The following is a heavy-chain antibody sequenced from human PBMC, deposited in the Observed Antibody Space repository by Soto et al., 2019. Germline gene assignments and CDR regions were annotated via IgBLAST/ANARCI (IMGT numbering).Heavy chain of an antibody. J-gene: IGHJ5*02. CDR2: INHSGST. CDR1: GGSFSGYY. Sequence: ASETLSLTCAVYGGSFSGYYWSWIRQPPGKGLEWIGEINHSGSTNYNPSLKSRVTISVDTSKNQFSLKLSSVTAADTAVYYCARGGRITIFGVVTRGWFDPWGQGTLVTVSS. V-gene: IGHV4-34*01. CDR3: ARGGRITIFGVVTRGWFDP. D-gene: IGHD3-3*01.